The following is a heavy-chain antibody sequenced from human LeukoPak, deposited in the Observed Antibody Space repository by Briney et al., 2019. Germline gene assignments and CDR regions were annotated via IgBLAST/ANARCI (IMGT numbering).Heavy chain of an antibody. Sequence: QPGRSLRLSCAASGFTFSSNRMHWVRQAPGKGLEWVAVISYEGSNKYYADSVKGRFTISRDNSKNTLYLQMNSLRAEDTAVYYCAKHYCSSTTCYKFTVSWGQGTLVTVSS. CDR2: ISYEGSNK. CDR3: AKHYCSSTTCYKFTVS. D-gene: IGHD2-2*02. V-gene: IGHV3-30*18. CDR1: GFTFSSNR. J-gene: IGHJ5*02.